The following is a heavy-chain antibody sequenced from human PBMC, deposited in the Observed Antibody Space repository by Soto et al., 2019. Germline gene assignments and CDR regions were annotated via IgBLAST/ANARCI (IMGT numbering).Heavy chain of an antibody. CDR3: AQHRAEVFEQLAHYFDY. V-gene: IGHV3-23*01. CDR1: GFTFSSYA. D-gene: IGHD6-6*01. Sequence: EVQLLESGGGLVQPGGSLRLSCAASGFTFSSYAKSWVRQAPGKGLEWVSAISGSGGSTYYADSVKGRFTISRDNSKNTLYLQMNSLRAEDTAVYYCAQHRAEVFEQLAHYFDYWGQGTLVTVSS. CDR2: ISGSGGST. J-gene: IGHJ4*02.